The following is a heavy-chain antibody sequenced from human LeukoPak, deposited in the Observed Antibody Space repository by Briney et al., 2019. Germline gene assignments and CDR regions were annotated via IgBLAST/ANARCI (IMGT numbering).Heavy chain of an antibody. CDR3: ATAPDYGDYVKSENWFDP. Sequence: PSETLSLTCTVSGGSISSSSYYWGWIRQPPGKGLEWIGIIYYSGSTYYNPSLKSRVTISVDTSKNQFSLKLSSVTAADTAVYYCATAPDYGDYVKSENWFDPWGQGTLVTVSS. J-gene: IGHJ5*02. CDR1: GGSISSSSYY. V-gene: IGHV4-39*07. D-gene: IGHD4-17*01. CDR2: IYYSGST.